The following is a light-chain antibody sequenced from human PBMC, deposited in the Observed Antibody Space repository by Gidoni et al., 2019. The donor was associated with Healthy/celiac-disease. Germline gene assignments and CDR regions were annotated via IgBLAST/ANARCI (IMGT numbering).Light chain of an antibody. CDR3: QQYNSYWT. Sequence: DIPMTPSPSTLSASVGDRVTITCRASQSISSWLAWYQQKPGKAPKLLIYKASSLESGVPSRFSGSGSGTEFTLTISILQPDDFATYYCQQYNSYWTFGQGTKVEIK. V-gene: IGKV1-5*03. CDR2: KAS. CDR1: QSISSW. J-gene: IGKJ1*01.